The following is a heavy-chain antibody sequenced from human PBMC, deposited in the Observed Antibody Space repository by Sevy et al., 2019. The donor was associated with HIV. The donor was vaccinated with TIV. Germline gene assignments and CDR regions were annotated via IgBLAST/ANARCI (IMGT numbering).Heavy chain of an antibody. J-gene: IGHJ4*02. CDR1: GYSISSGFY. CDR3: ARLGIAVAGYFDY. V-gene: IGHV4-38-2*01. D-gene: IGHD6-19*01. CDR2: MYHSGST. Sequence: SETLSLTCAVSGYSISSGFYWGWIRQPPEKGLEWIVLMYHSGSTYYNSSLQSRVTISVDTSKNQFSLELTSVTAADTAVYYCARLGIAVAGYFDYWGQETLVTVSS.